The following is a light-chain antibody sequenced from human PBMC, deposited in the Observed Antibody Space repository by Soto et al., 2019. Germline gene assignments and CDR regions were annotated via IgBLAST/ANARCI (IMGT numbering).Light chain of an antibody. Sequence: QSVLTQPPSASVTPGQRVTISCSGSNSFIGSNYFYWYQQVPGMAPKLLIYRNNERPSGVPDRFSGSRSGTSASLAISGLRSEDEADYYCAAWDDNLSGWVFGGGTKLTVL. J-gene: IGLJ3*02. V-gene: IGLV1-47*01. CDR2: RNN. CDR3: AAWDDNLSGWV. CDR1: NSFIGSNY.